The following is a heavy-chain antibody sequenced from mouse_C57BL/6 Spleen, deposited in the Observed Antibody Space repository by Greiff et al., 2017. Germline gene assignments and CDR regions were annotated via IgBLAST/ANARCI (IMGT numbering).Heavy chain of an antibody. V-gene: IGHV10-3*01. CDR1: GFTFNTYA. CDR3: VREGYYYGSSYSYYYAMDY. CDR2: IRSKSSNYAT. J-gene: IGHJ4*01. Sequence: EVKLLESGGGLVQPKGSLKLSCAASGFTFNTYAMHWVRQAPGKGLEWVARIRSKSSNYATYYADSVKDRFTISRDDSQSMLYLQMNNLKTEDTAMYYCVREGYYYGSSYSYYYAMDYWGQGTSVTVSS. D-gene: IGHD1-1*01.